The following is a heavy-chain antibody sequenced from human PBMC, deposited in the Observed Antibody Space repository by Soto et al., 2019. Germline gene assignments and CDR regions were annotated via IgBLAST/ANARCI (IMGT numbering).Heavy chain of an antibody. CDR2: IGDSGGST. CDR3: ARIMITFGGVVVGGFDY. Sequence: EVQLLGSGGGLVQPGGSLRLSCAASGFTFNNYAMSWVRQAPGKGLEWVSVIGDSGGSTYYADSVKGRFTISRDNSKNTLYLQMNSLRADDTAVYYCARIMITFGGVVVGGFDYWGQGTLVTVSS. D-gene: IGHD3-16*02. CDR1: GFTFNNYA. V-gene: IGHV3-23*01. J-gene: IGHJ4*02.